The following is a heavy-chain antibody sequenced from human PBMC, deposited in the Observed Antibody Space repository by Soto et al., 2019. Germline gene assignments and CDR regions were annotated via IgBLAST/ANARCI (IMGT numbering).Heavy chain of an antibody. D-gene: IGHD3-22*01. V-gene: IGHV1-3*01. CDR1: GYTFTSYA. CDR3: ARAPPSTMIVVAIRSHPYGMDV. CDR2: INAGNGNT. J-gene: IGHJ6*02. Sequence: ASVKVSCKASGYTFTSYAMHWVRQAPGQRLEWMGWINAGNGNTKYSQKFQGRVTITRDTSASTAYMELSSLRSEDTAVYYCARAPPSTMIVVAIRSHPYGMDVWGQGTRVTVSS.